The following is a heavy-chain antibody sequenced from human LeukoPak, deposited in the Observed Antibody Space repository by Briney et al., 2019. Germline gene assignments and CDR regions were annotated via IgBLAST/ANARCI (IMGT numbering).Heavy chain of an antibody. Sequence: PGGSLRLSCAASRFTFSDYWMHWVRQAPGKGLVWVSRINRDGGGTTYADSVKGRFTISRDNAKNTLYLQMNSLRAEDTAVYYCAKDSMVRGVRGNYFDYWGQGTLVTVSS. CDR2: INRDGGGT. J-gene: IGHJ4*02. D-gene: IGHD3-10*01. V-gene: IGHV3-74*01. CDR3: AKDSMVRGVRGNYFDY. CDR1: RFTFSDYW.